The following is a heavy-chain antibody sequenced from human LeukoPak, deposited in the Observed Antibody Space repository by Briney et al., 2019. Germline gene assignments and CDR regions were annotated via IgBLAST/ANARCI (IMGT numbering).Heavy chain of an antibody. CDR3: ARDGGNDFWSGYYRGELDY. D-gene: IGHD3-3*01. CDR1: GYTFTSYG. V-gene: IGHV1-18*01. Sequence: ASVKVSCKASGYTFTSYGIIWVRQAPGQGLEWMGWISAYNGNTNYAQKLQGRVTMTTDTSTSTAYMELRSLRSDDTAVYYCARDGGNDFWSGYYRGELDYWGQGTLVTVSS. CDR2: ISAYNGNT. J-gene: IGHJ4*02.